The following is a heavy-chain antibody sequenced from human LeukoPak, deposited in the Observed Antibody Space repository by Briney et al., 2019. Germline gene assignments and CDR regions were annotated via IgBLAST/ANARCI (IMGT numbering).Heavy chain of an antibody. D-gene: IGHD6-19*01. Sequence: GGSLRLSCAASGFTFSDNYMSWIRQAPGKGLEWVAVISYDGSNKYYADSVKGRFTISRDNSKNTLYLQMNSLRAEDTAVYYCARDSAYSSGWPPGWFDPWGQGTLVTVSS. CDR3: ARDSAYSSGWPPGWFDP. V-gene: IGHV3-30-3*01. J-gene: IGHJ5*02. CDR2: ISYDGSNK. CDR1: GFTFSDNY.